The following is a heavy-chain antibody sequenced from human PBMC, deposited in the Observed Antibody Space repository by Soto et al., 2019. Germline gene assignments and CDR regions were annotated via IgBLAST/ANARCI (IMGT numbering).Heavy chain of an antibody. D-gene: IGHD2-2*02. Sequence: ASVKVSCKASGYTFTSYAMHWVRQAPGQRLEWMGWINAGNGNTKYSQKFQGRVAITRDTSASTAYMELSSLRSEDTAAYYCARLQVPAAIGYYGMDVWGQGTTVTVSS. CDR3: ARLQVPAAIGYYGMDV. J-gene: IGHJ6*02. CDR2: INAGNGNT. CDR1: GYTFTSYA. V-gene: IGHV1-3*01.